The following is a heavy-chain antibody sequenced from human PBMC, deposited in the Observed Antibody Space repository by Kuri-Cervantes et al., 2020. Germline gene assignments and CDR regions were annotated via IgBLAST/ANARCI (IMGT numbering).Heavy chain of an antibody. CDR2: IYHSGST. D-gene: IGHD3-10*01. CDR1: GYSISSGYY. J-gene: IGHJ6*03. CDR3: ARTGVWFYYYYYMDV. V-gene: IGHV4-38-2*01. Sequence: GSLRLSCAVSGYSISSGYYWGWIRQPPGKGLEWIGSIYHSGSTYYNPSLKSRVTISVDTSKNQFSLKLISVTAADTAVYYCARTGVWFYYYYYMDVWGKGTTVTVSS.